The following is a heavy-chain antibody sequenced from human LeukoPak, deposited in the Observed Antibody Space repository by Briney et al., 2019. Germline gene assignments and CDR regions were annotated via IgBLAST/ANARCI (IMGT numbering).Heavy chain of an antibody. J-gene: IGHJ1*01. D-gene: IGHD3-22*01. CDR3: ARAPSEIGGYYPEYFRP. Sequence: GGSLRLSCAASGFTFSSYWMHWVRQAPGKGLVWVSRIKSDGKTNYADSVKGRFTISRDNAKNTVSLQMNSLRAEDTGVYYCARAPSEIGGYYPEYFRPWGQGTLVTVSS. CDR2: IKSDGKT. CDR1: GFTFSSYW. V-gene: IGHV3-74*01.